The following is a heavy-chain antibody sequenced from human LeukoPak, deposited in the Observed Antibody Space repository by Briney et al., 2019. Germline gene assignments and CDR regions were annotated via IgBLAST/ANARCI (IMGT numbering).Heavy chain of an antibody. CDR2: IYPGDSDT. CDR1: GDRFTRYW. J-gene: IGHJ4*02. Sequence: GESLKISCKLSGDRFTRYWIGWVRQMPGKGLEWMGIIYPGDSDTRYSPSFQGQVTISADKSIDTAYLQWSSLKASDTAMYFCARRYCSSASCYYFDYRGQGTLVTVSS. V-gene: IGHV5-51*01. D-gene: IGHD2-2*01. CDR3: ARRYCSSASCYYFDY.